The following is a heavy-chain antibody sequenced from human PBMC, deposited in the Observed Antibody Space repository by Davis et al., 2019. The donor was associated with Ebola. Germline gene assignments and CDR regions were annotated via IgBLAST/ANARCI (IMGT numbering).Heavy chain of an antibody. D-gene: IGHD2-2*01. CDR3: AKDRGYCISTSCYASYYYYGMDV. J-gene: IGHJ6*02. CDR2: ISYDGSNK. V-gene: IGHV3-30*18. CDR1: GFTFSSYG. Sequence: GGSLRLSCAASGFTFSSYGMHWVRQAPGKGLEWVAVISYDGSNKYYADSVKGRFTISRDNSKNTLYLQMNSLRAEDTAVYYCAKDRGYCISTSCYASYYYYGMDVWGQGTTVTVSS.